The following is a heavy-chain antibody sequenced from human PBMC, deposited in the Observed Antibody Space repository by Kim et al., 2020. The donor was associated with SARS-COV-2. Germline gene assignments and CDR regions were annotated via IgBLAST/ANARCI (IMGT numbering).Heavy chain of an antibody. CDR3: ARDLRGYSYGYWGYYYGMDV. D-gene: IGHD5-18*01. J-gene: IGHJ6*02. CDR2: IYYSGST. Sequence: SETLSLTCTVSGGSISSSSYYWGWIRQPPGKGLEWIGSIYYSGSTYYNPSLKSRVTISVDTSKNQFSLKLSSVTAADTAVYYCARDLRGYSYGYWGYYYGMDVWGQGTTVTVSS. V-gene: IGHV4-39*07. CDR1: GGSISSSSYY.